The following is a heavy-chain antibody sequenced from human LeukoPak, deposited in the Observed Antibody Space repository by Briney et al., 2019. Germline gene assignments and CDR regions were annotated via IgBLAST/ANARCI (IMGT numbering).Heavy chain of an antibody. CDR3: AKRGVYCSGGTCYSYYFDY. V-gene: IGHV3-23*01. Sequence: GGSLRLSCAASGFTFSSYAMSWVRQAPGKGLEWVSAISGSGGSTYYADSVKGRFTISRDNSKNTLYLQMNSLRAEDTAAYYCAKRGVYCSGGTCYSYYFDYWGQGILVTVSS. J-gene: IGHJ4*02. CDR1: GFTFSSYA. CDR2: ISGSGGST. D-gene: IGHD2-15*01.